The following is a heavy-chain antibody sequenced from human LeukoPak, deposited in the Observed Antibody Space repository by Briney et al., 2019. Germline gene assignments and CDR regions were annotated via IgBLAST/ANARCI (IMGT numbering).Heavy chain of an antibody. CDR2: INPNSGGT. CDR3: AITSWATLNAFDI. J-gene: IGHJ3*02. D-gene: IGHD5-12*01. V-gene: IGHV1-2*02. Sequence: ASVKVSCKASGYTFTGYYMHWVRQAPGQGLEWMGWINPNSGGTSYAPEFQGRVIMTRDTSISTAYMEMRRLRSDDTAVYYCAITSWATLNAFDIWGQGTVVTVSP. CDR1: GYTFTGYY.